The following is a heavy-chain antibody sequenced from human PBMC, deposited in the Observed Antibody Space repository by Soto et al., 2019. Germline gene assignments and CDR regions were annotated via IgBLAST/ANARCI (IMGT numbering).Heavy chain of an antibody. CDR3: ARVRVSYYYYYYMDV. Sequence: EVQLVESGGGLVKPGGSLRLSCAASGFTFSSYSMNWVRQAPGKGLEWVSSISSSSSYIYYADSVKGRVTISRDNAKNSLYLQMNSLRAEDTAVYYCARVRVSYYYYYYMDVWGKGTTVTVSS. V-gene: IGHV3-21*01. J-gene: IGHJ6*03. CDR2: ISSSSSYI. CDR1: GFTFSSYS. D-gene: IGHD6-13*01.